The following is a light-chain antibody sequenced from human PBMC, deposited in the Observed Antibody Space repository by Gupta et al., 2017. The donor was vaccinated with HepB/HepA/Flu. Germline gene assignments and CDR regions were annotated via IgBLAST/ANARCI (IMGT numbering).Light chain of an antibody. CDR2: FNN. Sequence: QSVLTQPPSVSGAPGQRVTISCPGSTSNIGAGYDVHWYQQLPGTAPKLLIYFNNNRPSGVPDRFSGSKSGTSASLAITGLQAEDEADYYCQSYDSSLSAVFGGGTKLTVL. CDR1: TSNIGAGYD. V-gene: IGLV1-40*01. J-gene: IGLJ2*01. CDR3: QSYDSSLSAV.